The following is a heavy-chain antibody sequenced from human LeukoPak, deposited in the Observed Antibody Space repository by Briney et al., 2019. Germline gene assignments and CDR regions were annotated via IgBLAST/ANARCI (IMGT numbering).Heavy chain of an antibody. V-gene: IGHV4-59*01. D-gene: IGHD3-16*01. CDR1: GGSISSYY. CDR2: IYYSGST. CDR3: AREDYDYVWGTNYFDY. Sequence: SETLSLTCTVSGGSISSYYWSWIRQPPGKGLEWIGYIYYSGSTNYDPSLKSRVTISVDTSKNQFSLKLSSVTAADTAVYYCAREDYDYVWGTNYFDYWGQGTLVTVSS. J-gene: IGHJ4*02.